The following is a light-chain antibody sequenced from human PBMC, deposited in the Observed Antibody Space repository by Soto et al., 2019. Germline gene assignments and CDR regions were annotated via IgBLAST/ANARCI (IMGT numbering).Light chain of an antibody. CDR3: SSYTHSSTVV. Sequence: QSALTQPPSVSGSPGQSVTISCTGTSSDVGSYNRVAWYHQPPGTAPKLMIYEVSKRPSGVPDRFSGSKSSNAASLTISVLQAEDDADYYCSSYTHSSTVVFGGGTKLAVL. CDR2: EVS. V-gene: IGLV2-18*02. J-gene: IGLJ2*01. CDR1: SSDVGSYNR.